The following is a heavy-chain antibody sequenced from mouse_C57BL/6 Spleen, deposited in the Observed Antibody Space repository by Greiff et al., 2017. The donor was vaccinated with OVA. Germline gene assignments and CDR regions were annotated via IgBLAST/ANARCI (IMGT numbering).Heavy chain of an antibody. CDR3: ARERVYYSNFYFDY. CDR1: GFSLTSYA. V-gene: IGHV2-9-1*01. Sequence: QVQLQQSGPGLVAPSQSLSITCTVSGFSLTSYAISWVRQPPGKGLEWLGVIWTGGGTNYNSALKSRLSISKDNSKSQVFLKMNSLQTDDTARYYCARERVYYSNFYFDYWGQGTTLTVSS. CDR2: IWTGGGT. D-gene: IGHD2-5*01. J-gene: IGHJ2*01.